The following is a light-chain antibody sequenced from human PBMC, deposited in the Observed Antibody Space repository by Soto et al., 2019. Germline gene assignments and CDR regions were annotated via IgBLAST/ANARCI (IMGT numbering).Light chain of an antibody. J-gene: IGKJ2*01. CDR3: QQGHNWPLT. CDR1: QSISTE. V-gene: IGKV3-15*01. Sequence: EIVMTQSPATLSVSPGERATLSCRASQSISTELAWYRQKRGQPPRLLIYSASTRATGVPARFTGSGSGSEFTLTISGLQSEDFAVYYCQQGHNWPLTFGQGTRLEI. CDR2: SAS.